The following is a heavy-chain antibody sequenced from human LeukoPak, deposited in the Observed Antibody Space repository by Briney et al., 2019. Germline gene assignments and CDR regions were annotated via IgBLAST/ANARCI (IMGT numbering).Heavy chain of an antibody. J-gene: IGHJ4*02. CDR3: ARARRSNYEYSSPSN. D-gene: IGHD6-6*01. CDR2: ISSSGSTI. Sequence: GGSLRLSCAASGFTFSSYSMNWVRQAPGKGLEWVSYISSSGSTIYYADSVEGRFTISRDNAKNSLYLQMNSLRAEDTAVYYCARARRSNYEYSSPSNWGQGTLVTVSS. V-gene: IGHV3-48*04. CDR1: GFTFSSYS.